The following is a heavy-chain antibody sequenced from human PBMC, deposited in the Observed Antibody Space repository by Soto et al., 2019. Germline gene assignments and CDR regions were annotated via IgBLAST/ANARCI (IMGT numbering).Heavy chain of an antibody. V-gene: IGHV3-23*01. CDR3: AKALYGGFTY. CDR1: GFTFSVYA. CDR2: ISGSGDST. D-gene: IGHD3-10*01. Sequence: EVRLLESGGGLVQPGGSLRLSCAASGFTFSVYAMSWGRQAPGKGLEWVSGISGSGDSTHYADSVKGRFTVSRDNSKSMLYLQTNSLRAEDTAIYYCAKALYGGFTYWGQGTLVTVSS. J-gene: IGHJ4*02.